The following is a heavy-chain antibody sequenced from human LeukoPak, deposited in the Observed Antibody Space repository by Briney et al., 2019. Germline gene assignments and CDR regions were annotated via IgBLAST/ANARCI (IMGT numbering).Heavy chain of an antibody. Sequence: GGSLRLSCAASGFTFDDYGMSWVRQAPAKGLEWVSGINWNGGSTGYADSVKGRFTISRDNAKNSLYLQMNSLRAEDTALYYCARVDLGFEAFDIWGQGTMVTVSS. J-gene: IGHJ3*02. D-gene: IGHD3/OR15-3a*01. V-gene: IGHV3-20*04. CDR3: ARVDLGFEAFDI. CDR2: INWNGGST. CDR1: GFTFDDYG.